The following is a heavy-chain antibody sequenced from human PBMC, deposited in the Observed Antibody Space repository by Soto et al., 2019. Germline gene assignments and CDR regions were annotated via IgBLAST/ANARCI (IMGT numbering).Heavy chain of an antibody. D-gene: IGHD3-10*01. CDR3: ARDGRNYGSGSYYKPNYYYYGMDV. CDR2: IWYDGSNK. CDR1: GFTFSSYG. J-gene: IGHJ6*02. V-gene: IGHV3-33*01. Sequence: QVQLVESGGGVVQPGRSLRLSCAASGFTFSSYGMHWVRQAPGKGLEWVAVIWYDGSNKYYADSVKGRFTISRDNSKNTLYLQMNSLRAEDTAVYYCARDGRNYGSGSYYKPNYYYYGMDVWGQGTTVTVSS.